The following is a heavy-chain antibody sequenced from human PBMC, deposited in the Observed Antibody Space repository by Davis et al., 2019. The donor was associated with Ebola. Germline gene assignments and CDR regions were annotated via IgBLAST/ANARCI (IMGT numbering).Heavy chain of an antibody. D-gene: IGHD1-26*01. J-gene: IGHJ5*02. CDR1: GYTFTSYG. V-gene: IGHV1-18*01. CDR2: ISAYNGNT. Sequence: ASVKVSCKASGYTFTSYGISWVRQAPGQGLEWMGWISAYNGNTNYAQKLQGRVTMTTDTSTSTAYMELSSLRSEDTAVYYCAEKSVGAGRGGWFDPWGQGTLVTVSS. CDR3: AEKSVGAGRGGWFDP.